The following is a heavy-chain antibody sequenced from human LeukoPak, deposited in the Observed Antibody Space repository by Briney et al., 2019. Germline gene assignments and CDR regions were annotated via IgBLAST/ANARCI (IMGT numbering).Heavy chain of an antibody. J-gene: IGHJ6*02. V-gene: IGHV4-59*01. D-gene: IGHD4-17*01. CDR1: GGSISSYY. CDR2: IYYSGST. Sequence: SETLSLTCTVSGGSISSYYWSWIRQPPGKGLEWIGYIYYSGSTNYNPSLKSRVTISVDTSKNQFSLKLSSVTAADTALYYCAREAWVSGDSKYRYYGIDVWGQGTTVTVSS. CDR3: AREAWVSGDSKYRYYGIDV.